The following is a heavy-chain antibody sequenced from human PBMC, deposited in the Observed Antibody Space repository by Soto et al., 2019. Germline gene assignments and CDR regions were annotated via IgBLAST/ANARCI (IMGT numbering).Heavy chain of an antibody. V-gene: IGHV4-4*07. CDR1: GGSISSYY. Sequence: VQLQESGPVLVKPSETLSLTCTVSGGSISSYYWSWIRQPAGKGLEWIGRIYTSGSTNYNPSLKSRVTMSVDTYKNQFSLKLSSVTAADTAVYYCARSIRYYYDSSGYDYDWCAPWGQGTLGTVSS. D-gene: IGHD3-22*01. CDR3: ARSIRYYYDSSGYDYDWCAP. J-gene: IGHJ5*02. CDR2: IYTSGST.